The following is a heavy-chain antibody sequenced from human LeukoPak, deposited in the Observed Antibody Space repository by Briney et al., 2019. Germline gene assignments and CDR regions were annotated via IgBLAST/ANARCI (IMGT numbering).Heavy chain of an antibody. V-gene: IGHV3-23*01. CDR2: ISGSGGST. Sequence: PGGSLRLSCAASGFTFSSYAMNWVRQAPGKGLEWVSAISGSGGSTYYADSVKGRFTISRDNSKNTLYLQMNSLRAEDTAVYYCAKDHRDYSNYYYYYMDVWGKGTTVTVSS. CDR1: GFTFSSYA. CDR3: AKDHRDYSNYYYYYMDV. D-gene: IGHD4-11*01. J-gene: IGHJ6*03.